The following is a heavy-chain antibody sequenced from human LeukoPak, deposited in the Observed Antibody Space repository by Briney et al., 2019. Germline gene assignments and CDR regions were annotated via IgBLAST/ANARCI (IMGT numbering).Heavy chain of an antibody. CDR1: GFNFNSKW. J-gene: IGHJ4*02. CDR2: IKQDGSEK. CDR3: ADPPSDF. Sequence: SGGSLRLSCATSGFNFNSKWMTWVRQAPGKGLEWVANIKQDGSEKYHGDSVKGSFTISRDNAKSSLFLEMSSLRAEDTAVYYCADPPSDFWGQGTLVAVSS. V-gene: IGHV3-7*01.